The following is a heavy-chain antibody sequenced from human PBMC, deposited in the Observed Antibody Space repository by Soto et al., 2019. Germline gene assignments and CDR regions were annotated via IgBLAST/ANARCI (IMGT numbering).Heavy chain of an antibody. D-gene: IGHD3-10*01. V-gene: IGHV4-61*01. J-gene: IGHJ3*02. CDR3: ARGGRITMVRGVIFDAFDI. CDR2: IYYSGST. Sequence: SETLSLTCTVSGGSVSSGSYYWSWIRQPPGKGLEWIGYIYYSGSTNYNPSLKSRVTISADTSKNQFSLKLSSVTAADTAVYYCARGGRITMVRGVIFDAFDIWGQGTMVTVSS. CDR1: GGSVSSGSYY.